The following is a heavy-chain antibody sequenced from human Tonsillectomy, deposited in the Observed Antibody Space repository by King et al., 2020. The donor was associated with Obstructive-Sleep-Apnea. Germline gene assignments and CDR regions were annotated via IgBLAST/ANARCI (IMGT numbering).Heavy chain of an antibody. D-gene: IGHD5-12*01. CDR1: GGSISSSSYY. Sequence: QLQESGPGLVKPSETLSLTCTVSGGSISSSSYYWGWIRQPPGKGLVWIGSIYYSGSTYYNPSLKSRVTISVDTSKNQFSLKLRSVTAADTAVYYCARDSRVKCAYDYSRGFDIWGQGTLVTVSS. CDR2: IYYSGST. CDR3: ARDSRVKCAYDYSRGFDI. V-gene: IGHV4-39*07. J-gene: IGHJ4*02.